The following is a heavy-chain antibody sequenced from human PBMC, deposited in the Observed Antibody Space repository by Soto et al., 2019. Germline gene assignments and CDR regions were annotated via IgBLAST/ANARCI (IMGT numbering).Heavy chain of an antibody. V-gene: IGHV4-4*02. D-gene: IGHD6-6*01. CDR2: ISHSGST. Sequence: QVQLQESGPVLVKPSGTLSLTCAVSGGSISSSNWWSWVRQPPGKGLEWIGEISHSGSTNYNPSRESRVTISVDKSKNQFSLKLSSVTAADTSVYYCARGQTAARVDFDYWGQGTLVTVSS. J-gene: IGHJ4*02. CDR3: ARGQTAARVDFDY. CDR1: GGSISSSNW.